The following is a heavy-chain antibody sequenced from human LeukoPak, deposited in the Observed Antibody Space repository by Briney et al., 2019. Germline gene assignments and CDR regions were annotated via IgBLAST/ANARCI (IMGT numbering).Heavy chain of an antibody. J-gene: IGHJ4*02. CDR3: AREAVAGTLDY. CDR1: VGSVSRDY. CDR2: IYNIGGT. D-gene: IGHD6-19*01. Sequence: SETLSLTCGVSVGSVSRDYWSWIRQPPGKRLEWLGYIYNIGGTNYNPSLKSRVSISVDTSKNQFPLMLTSVTAADTAVYYCAREAVAGTLDYWGQGALVTVSS. V-gene: IGHV4-59*02.